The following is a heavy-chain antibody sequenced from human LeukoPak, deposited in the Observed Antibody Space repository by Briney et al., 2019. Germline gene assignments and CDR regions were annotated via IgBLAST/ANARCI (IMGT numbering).Heavy chain of an antibody. Sequence: SETLSLTCTVSGGSISSYYWSWIRRPPGKGLEWIGYIYYSGSTNYNPSLKSRVTISVDTSKNQLSLKLSSVTAADTAVYYCARGEEYYYDSSGYYPRADFAEYFQHWGQGTLVTVSS. D-gene: IGHD3-22*01. CDR1: GGSISSYY. CDR2: IYYSGST. J-gene: IGHJ1*01. CDR3: ARGEEYYYDSSGYYPRADFAEYFQH. V-gene: IGHV4-59*01.